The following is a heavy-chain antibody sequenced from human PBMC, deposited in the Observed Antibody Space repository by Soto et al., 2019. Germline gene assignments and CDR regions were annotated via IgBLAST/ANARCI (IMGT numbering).Heavy chain of an antibody. J-gene: IGHJ6*02. D-gene: IGHD6-13*01. CDR2: ISWDGGST. CDR1: GFTFSSYA. CDR3: ARDGAHSSSWYVSYYYYYGMDV. Sequence: GGSLRLSCAASGFTFSSYAMSWVRQAPGKGLEWVSAISWDGGSTYYADSVKGRFTISRDNSKNTLYLQMNSLRAEDTAVYYCARDGAHSSSWYVSYYYYYGMDVWGQGTTVTVS. V-gene: IGHV3-23*01.